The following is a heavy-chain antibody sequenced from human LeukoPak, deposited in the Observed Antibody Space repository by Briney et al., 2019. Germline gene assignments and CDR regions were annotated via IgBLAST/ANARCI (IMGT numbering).Heavy chain of an antibody. D-gene: IGHD3-10*01. V-gene: IGHV4-30-2*01. CDR3: ATSPFGPPPDY. J-gene: IGHJ4*02. CDR1: GGSISSGGYY. CDR2: IYHSGST. Sequence: SETLSLTCTVSGGSISSGGYYWSWIRQPPGKGLEWIGYIYHSGSTYYNPSLKSRVTISVDRSKNQFSLKLSSVTAADTAVYYCATSPFGPPPDYWGQGTLVTVSS.